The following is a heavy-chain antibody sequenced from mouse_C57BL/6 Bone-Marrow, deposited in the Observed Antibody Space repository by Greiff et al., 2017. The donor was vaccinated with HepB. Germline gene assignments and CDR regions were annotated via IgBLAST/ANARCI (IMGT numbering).Heavy chain of an antibody. D-gene: IGHD1-1*01. CDR2: ILPGSGST. CDR3: ARRITTVVAHEGYWYFDV. V-gene: IGHV1-9*01. Sequence: QVQLQQSGAELMKPGASVKLSCKATGYTFTGYWIEWVKQRPGHGLEWIGEILPGSGSTNYNEKFKGKATFTADTSSNTAYMQLSSLTTEDSAIYYCARRITTVVAHEGYWYFDVWGTGTTVTVSS. CDR1: GYTFTGYW. J-gene: IGHJ1*03.